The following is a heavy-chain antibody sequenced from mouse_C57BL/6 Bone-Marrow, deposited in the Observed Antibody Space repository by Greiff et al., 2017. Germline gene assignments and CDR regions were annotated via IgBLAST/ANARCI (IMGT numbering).Heavy chain of an antibody. CDR3: ARGGDFDY. CDR2: ISSGSITI. CDR1: GFTFSDYG. V-gene: IGHV5-17*01. Sequence: EVIVVESGGGLVKPGGSLKLSFAASGFTFSDYGMHWVRQAPEKGLEWVAYISSGSITIYYADTGKGRFTISRDNAKNTLFLQMTSLGSAETAMYYCARGGDFDYWGKGTTLTVSS. J-gene: IGHJ2*01.